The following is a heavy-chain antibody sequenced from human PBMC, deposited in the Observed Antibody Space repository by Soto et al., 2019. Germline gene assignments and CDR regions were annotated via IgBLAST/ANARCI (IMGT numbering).Heavy chain of an antibody. CDR3: ARARRQPSHPISLVDY. V-gene: IGHV3-23*01. CDR1: GFTFSGNA. J-gene: IGHJ4*02. CDR2: ISGDSVYT. Sequence: EVQLLESGGGLVQPGGSLRLSCAASGFTFSGNAMSWVRQAPGKGLEWVSAISGDSVYTYYADSVRGRFTISRDNSRNTLFLQMNSLGAEDTAVYYCARARRQPSHPISLVDYWGQGTLVTVSS.